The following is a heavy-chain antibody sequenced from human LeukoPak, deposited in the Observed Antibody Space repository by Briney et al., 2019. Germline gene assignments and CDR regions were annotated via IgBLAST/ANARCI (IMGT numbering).Heavy chain of an antibody. V-gene: IGHV1-18*01. CDR3: ARDTSVTTVSDYFDY. J-gene: IGHJ4*02. CDR1: GYTFTSYG. Sequence: ASVKVSCKASGYTFTSYGISWVRQAPGQGLEWMGWISAYNGNTSYAQKLQGRVTMTTDTSTSTAYMELRSLRSDDTAAYYCARDTSVTTVSDYFDYWGQGTLVTVSS. CDR2: ISAYNGNT. D-gene: IGHD4-17*01.